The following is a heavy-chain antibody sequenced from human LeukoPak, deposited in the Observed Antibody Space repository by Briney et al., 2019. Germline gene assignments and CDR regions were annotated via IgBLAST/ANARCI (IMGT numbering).Heavy chain of an antibody. Sequence: SETLSLTCTVSGGSITSYSWSWIRQPPGKGLEWIGEINHSGSTNYNPSLKSRVTISVDTSKNQFSLKLSSVTAADTAVYYCARGLPKYYYDRSRGSERLDYWGQGTLVTVSS. CDR2: INHSGST. V-gene: IGHV4-34*01. J-gene: IGHJ4*02. D-gene: IGHD3-22*01. CDR3: ARGLPKYYYDRSRGSERLDY. CDR1: GGSITSYS.